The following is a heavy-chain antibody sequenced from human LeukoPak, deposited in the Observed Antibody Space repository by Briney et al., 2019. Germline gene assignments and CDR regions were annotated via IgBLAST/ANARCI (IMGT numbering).Heavy chain of an antibody. CDR3: ARGGVPVWLLSY. V-gene: IGHV3-23*01. CDR2: ISGSGGST. J-gene: IGHJ4*02. D-gene: IGHD3-22*01. CDR1: GFTFSSYA. Sequence: SGGSLRLSCAASGFTFSSYAMSWVRQAPGKGLEWVSAISGSGGSTYYADSVKGRFTISRDNSKNTLYLQMNSLRAEDTAVYYCARGGVPVWLLSYWGQGTLVTVSS.